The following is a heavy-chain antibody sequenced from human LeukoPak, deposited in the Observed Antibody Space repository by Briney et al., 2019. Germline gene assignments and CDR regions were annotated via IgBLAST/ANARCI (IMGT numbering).Heavy chain of an antibody. J-gene: IGHJ6*03. D-gene: IGHD2-2*01. CDR1: GGSFSGYY. Sequence: SETLSLTCAVYGGSFSGYYWSWIRQPPGKGLEWIGEINHSGSTNHNPSLKSRVTISVDTSKNQFSLKLSSVTAADTAVYYCARGRAGVVVVPAARYYMDVWGKGTTVTVSS. CDR2: INHSGST. CDR3: ARGRAGVVVVPAARYYMDV. V-gene: IGHV4-34*01.